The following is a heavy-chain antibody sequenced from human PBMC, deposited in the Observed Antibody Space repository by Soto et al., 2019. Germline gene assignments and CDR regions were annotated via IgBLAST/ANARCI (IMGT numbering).Heavy chain of an antibody. CDR3: AHRQDTRYSSSWYWFDP. CDR2: IYWNDDK. J-gene: IGHJ5*02. V-gene: IGHV2-5*01. Sequence: GSGPTLVNPTQTLTLTCTFSGFSLSTSGVGVGWIRQPPGKALEWLALIYWNDDKRYSPSLKSRLTITKDTSKNQVVLTMTNMDPVDTATYYCAHRQDTRYSSSWYWFDPWGQGTLVTVSS. D-gene: IGHD6-13*01. CDR1: GFSLSTSGVG.